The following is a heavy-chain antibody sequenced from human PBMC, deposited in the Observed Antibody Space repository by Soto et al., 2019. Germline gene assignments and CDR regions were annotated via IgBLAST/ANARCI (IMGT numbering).Heavy chain of an antibody. CDR2: IFSSGST. V-gene: IGHV4-4*07. CDR3: AREGSYSAYNFAHGIQLWSFDF. J-gene: IGHJ4*02. CDR1: GGSINTFY. Sequence: SETLSLTCTVSGGSINTFYWSWVRQPAGKGLEWIGRIFSSGSTSFNPSLESRVAMSVDMSKNHFSLNLSSVTAADMAVYYCAREGSYSAYNFAHGIQLWSFDFWGQGALVTVSS. D-gene: IGHD5-12*01.